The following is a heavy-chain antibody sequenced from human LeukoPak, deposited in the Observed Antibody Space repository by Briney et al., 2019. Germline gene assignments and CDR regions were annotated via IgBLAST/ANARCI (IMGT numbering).Heavy chain of an antibody. J-gene: IGHJ1*01. CDR2: IYGIENT. Sequence: SETLSLTCSICADSITSGYWSWIRQPPGKGLEWIGYIYGIENTDYNPSLKSRVTRPLDTSKNQLSLLYKGLIAAYTAVYYYAGRGQRYFRDWGQGTLVTVSS. V-gene: IGHV4-59*08. CDR3: AGRGQRYFRD. CDR1: ADSITSGY.